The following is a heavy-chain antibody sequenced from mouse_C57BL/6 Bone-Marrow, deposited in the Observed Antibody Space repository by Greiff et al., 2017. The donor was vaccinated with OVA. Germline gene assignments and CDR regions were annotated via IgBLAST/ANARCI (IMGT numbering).Heavy chain of an antibody. J-gene: IGHJ3*01. V-gene: IGHV1-81*01. CDR3: ARRSSGYVGFAY. Sequence: VHLVESGAELARPGASVKLSCKASGYTFTSYGISWVKQRTGQGLEWIGEIYPRSGNTYYNEKFKGKATLTADKSSSTAYMELRSLTSEDSAVYFCARRSSGYVGFAYWGQGTLVTVSA. D-gene: IGHD3-2*02. CDR2: IYPRSGNT. CDR1: GYTFTSYG.